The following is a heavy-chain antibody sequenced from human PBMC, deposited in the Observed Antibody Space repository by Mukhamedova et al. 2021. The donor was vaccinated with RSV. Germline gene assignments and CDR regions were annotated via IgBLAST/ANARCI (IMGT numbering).Heavy chain of an antibody. CDR3: AKLGGCVMFLLANIDV. CDR2: ISHDGGNE. Sequence: GLEWVAVISHDGGNEKYADSVKGRFAISRDNSKNTLYLKMNSLRADDTGLYFCAKLGGCVMFLLANIDVGGKG. J-gene: IGHJ6*03. V-gene: IGHV3-30-3*02. D-gene: IGHD3-16*01.